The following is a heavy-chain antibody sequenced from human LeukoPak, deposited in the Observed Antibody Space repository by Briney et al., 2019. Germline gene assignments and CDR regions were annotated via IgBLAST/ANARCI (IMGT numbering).Heavy chain of an antibody. CDR2: IYTSGST. V-gene: IGHV4-59*10. D-gene: IGHD3-10*01. CDR3: ARGSDYYYYGMDV. Sequence: SETLSLTCAVYGGSFSGYYWSWIRQPPGKGLEWIGRIYTSGSTNYNPSLKSRVTMSVDTSKNQFSLKLSSVTAADTAVYYCARGSDYYYYGMDVWGQGTTVTVSS. J-gene: IGHJ6*02. CDR1: GGSFSGYY.